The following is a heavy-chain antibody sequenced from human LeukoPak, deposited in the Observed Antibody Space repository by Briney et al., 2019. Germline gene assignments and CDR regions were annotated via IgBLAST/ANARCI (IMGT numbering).Heavy chain of an antibody. CDR3: ARVRMSIMDV. CDR1: GFAFSYSE. CDR2: ISTTGSAI. Sequence: PGGSLRLSCVTSGFAFSYSEMTWVRQAPGKGLEWVSYISTTGSAIYYADSLKGRFTISRDNAKNSVYLQMNSLRAEDTGIYYCARVRMSIMDVWGQGTTVTVSS. V-gene: IGHV3-48*03. D-gene: IGHD6-6*01. J-gene: IGHJ6*02.